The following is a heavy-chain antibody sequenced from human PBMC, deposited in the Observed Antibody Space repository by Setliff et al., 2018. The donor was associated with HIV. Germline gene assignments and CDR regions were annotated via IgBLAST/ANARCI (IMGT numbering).Heavy chain of an antibody. V-gene: IGHV1-46*01. CDR1: GYTFTSYG. CDR3: ARGRYYDSGTYFTET. J-gene: IGHJ5*02. CDR2: INPSSGST. D-gene: IGHD3-10*01. Sequence: RASVKVSCKASGYTFTSYGISWVRQAPGQGLEWMGIINPSSGSTTYAQKFQGRLTITADESTTTVYMELSRFRSEDTAVYYCARGRYYDSGTYFTETWGQGTLVTVSS.